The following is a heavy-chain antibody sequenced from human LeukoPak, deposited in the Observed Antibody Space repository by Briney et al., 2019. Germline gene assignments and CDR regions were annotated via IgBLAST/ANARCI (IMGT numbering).Heavy chain of an antibody. V-gene: IGHV1-18*01. D-gene: IGHD6-13*01. J-gene: IGHJ4*02. CDR1: GYTFTSYG. CDR2: ISAYNGNT. CDR3: ARVSLELRHSSSWYPPDY. Sequence: ASVKVSCKASGYTFTSYGISWVRQAPGQGLEWMGWISAYNGNTNYAQKLQGRVTMTTDTTTSTAYMELRSLRSDDTAVYYCARVSLELRHSSSWYPPDYWGQGTLVTVSS.